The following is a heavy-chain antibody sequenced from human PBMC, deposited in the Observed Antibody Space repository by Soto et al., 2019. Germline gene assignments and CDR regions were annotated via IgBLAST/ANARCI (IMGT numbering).Heavy chain of an antibody. CDR2: IWYDGSNK. J-gene: IGHJ4*02. CDR1: GFTFSTYG. CDR3: ARDVAQG. Sequence: QVQLVESGGGVVQPGRSLRLSCAASGFTFSTYGMHWVRQAPGTGLEWVAVIWYDGSNKYYADSVKGRFTISRDNSRNPLYLQMNSLRPEDTAVYYCARDVAQGWGQGTLVTVSS. V-gene: IGHV3-33*01. D-gene: IGHD5-12*01.